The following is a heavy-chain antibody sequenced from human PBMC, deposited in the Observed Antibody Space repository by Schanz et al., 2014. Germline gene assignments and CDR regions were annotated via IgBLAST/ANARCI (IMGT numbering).Heavy chain of an antibody. CDR2: ISGSGGST. CDR1: GFVFSNYA. D-gene: IGHD1-7*01. CDR3: ASLIGTTSAHFYGMDV. Sequence: EVQLVESGGGLVQPGGSLRLSCAASGFVFSNYAMTWVRQAPGKGLEWVSGISGSGGSTYYADSVKGRFTISRDNSKNTVYLQMNSLRAEDTAVYFCASLIGTTSAHFYGMDVWGQGTTVTVSS. V-gene: IGHV3-23*04. J-gene: IGHJ6*02.